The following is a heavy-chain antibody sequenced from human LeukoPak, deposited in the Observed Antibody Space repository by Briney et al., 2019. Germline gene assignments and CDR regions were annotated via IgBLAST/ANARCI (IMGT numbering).Heavy chain of an antibody. J-gene: IGHJ3*02. CDR1: GGSFSGYY. V-gene: IGHV4-34*01. Sequence: SETLSLTCAVYGGSFSGYYWRWIRQPPGKGLEWIGEINHSGSTNYNPSLKSRVTISVDTSKNQFSLKLSSVTAADTAVYYCTKSDGSGLIRICGRGTMVTVSS. CDR2: INHSGST. D-gene: IGHD3-22*01. CDR3: TKSDGSGLIRI.